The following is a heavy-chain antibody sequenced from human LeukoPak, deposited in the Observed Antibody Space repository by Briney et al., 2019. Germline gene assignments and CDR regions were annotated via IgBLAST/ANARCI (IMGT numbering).Heavy chain of an antibody. J-gene: IGHJ4*02. Sequence: PGRSLRLPCAASGFTFSSCAMHWVRQAPGKGLEWVAVISYDGSQKFYEDSVKGRFTISRDNAKNTLYLQMNSLRAEDTAIYYCARGTVLLWFGVDYWGQGTLVTVSS. CDR1: GFTFSSCA. D-gene: IGHD3-10*01. CDR2: ISYDGSQK. V-gene: IGHV3-30-3*01. CDR3: ARGTVLLWFGVDY.